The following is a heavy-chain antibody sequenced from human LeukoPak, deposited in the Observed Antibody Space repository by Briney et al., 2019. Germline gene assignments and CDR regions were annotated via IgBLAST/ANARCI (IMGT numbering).Heavy chain of an antibody. CDR1: GGSISSSSYY. J-gene: IGHJ4*02. CDR2: IYYSGST. CDR3: ARSLVGDLWSGYSPRDSAFDY. D-gene: IGHD3-3*01. Sequence: SETLSLTCTVSGGSISSSSYYWGWIRQPPGKGLEWIGSIYYSGSTYYNPSLKSRVTISVDTSKNQFSLKLSSVTAADTAVYYCARSLVGDLWSGYSPRDSAFDYWGQGTLVTVSS. V-gene: IGHV4-39*01.